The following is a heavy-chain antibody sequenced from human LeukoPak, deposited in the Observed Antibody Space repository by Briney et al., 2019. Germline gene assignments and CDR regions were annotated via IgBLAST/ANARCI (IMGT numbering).Heavy chain of an antibody. Sequence: PGGSLRLSCAASGFTFGSYGMHWVRQAPGKGLEWVAVISYDESNKYYADSVKGRFTISRDNSKNTLYLQMNSLRAEDTAVYYCAKGGGYQLPLDYWGQGTLVTVSS. CDR2: ISYDESNK. D-gene: IGHD2-2*01. V-gene: IGHV3-30*18. CDR3: AKGGGYQLPLDY. J-gene: IGHJ4*02. CDR1: GFTFGSYG.